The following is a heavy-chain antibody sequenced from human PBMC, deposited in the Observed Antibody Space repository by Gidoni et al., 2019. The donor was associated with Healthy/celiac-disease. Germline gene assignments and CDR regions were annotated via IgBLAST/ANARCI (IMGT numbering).Heavy chain of an antibody. D-gene: IGHD5-18*01. V-gene: IGHV3-23*01. CDR3: AKSAAMVNGNQPYYYYYGMDV. CDR1: GFTFITYA. J-gene: IGHJ6*02. CDR2: ISGSGGST. Sequence: EVQRLGSGGGLLRLGGSVRISCAASGFTFITYAITGVRQAPGKGLEWFSAISGSGGSTYYADSVKGRFTISRDNSKNTLYLKMNSLRAEDTAVYYCAKSAAMVNGNQPYYYYYGMDVWGQGTTVTVSS.